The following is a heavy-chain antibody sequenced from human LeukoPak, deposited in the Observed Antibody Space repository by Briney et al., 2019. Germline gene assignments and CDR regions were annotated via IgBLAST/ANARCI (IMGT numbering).Heavy chain of an antibody. CDR2: ISAYNGNT. CDR1: GYTFTSYG. D-gene: IGHD3-22*01. CDR3: AREKGDSYYYDSSGYYLDY. Sequence: ASVKVSCKASGYTFTSYGISWVRQAPGQGLEWMGWISAYNGNTNYAQKLQGRVTMTTDTSTSTAYMELRSLRSVDTAVYYCAREKGDSYYYDSSGYYLDYWGQGTLVTVSS. J-gene: IGHJ4*02. V-gene: IGHV1-18*01.